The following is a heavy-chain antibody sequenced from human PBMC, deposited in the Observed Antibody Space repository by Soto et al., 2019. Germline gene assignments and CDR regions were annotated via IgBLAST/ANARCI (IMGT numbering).Heavy chain of an antibody. J-gene: IGHJ4*02. CDR2: IYSRGGT. D-gene: IGHD1-26*01. CDR1: GFTVSNNY. CDR3: ARGGSGSQTVGY. V-gene: IGHV3-66*01. Sequence: ESGGGLVQPGGSLRLSCAASGFTVSNNYMTWVRQAPGKGLEWVSLIYSRGGTDYADSVKGRFTISRDNSKNMVYLQMNSLRVEDPAVYYCARGGSGSQTVGYWGQGARVTVSS.